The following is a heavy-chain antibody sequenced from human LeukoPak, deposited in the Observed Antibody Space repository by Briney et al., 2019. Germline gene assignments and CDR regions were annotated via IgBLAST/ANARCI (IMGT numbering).Heavy chain of an antibody. Sequence: PGGSLRLSCAASGFTFSSHGMHWVRQAPGKGLEWVAFIRYDGSNKYYADSVKGRFTISRDNSKNTLYLQMNSLRAEDTAIYYCAKGTGDTAYYFDFWGQGVLVTVSS. CDR3: AKGTGDTAYYFDF. J-gene: IGHJ4*02. D-gene: IGHD7-27*01. CDR2: IRYDGSNK. CDR1: GFTFSSHG. V-gene: IGHV3-30*02.